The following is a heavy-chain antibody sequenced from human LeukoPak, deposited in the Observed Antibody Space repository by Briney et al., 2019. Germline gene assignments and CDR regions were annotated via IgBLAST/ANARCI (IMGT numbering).Heavy chain of an antibody. Sequence: ASVKVSCKASGYTFTSYYMHWVRQAPGQGLEWMGIINPSGGSTSYAQKFQGRVTMTRDMSTSTVYMELSSLRSEDTAVYYCARAVYILDAFDIWGQGTMVTVSS. CDR1: GYTFTSYY. V-gene: IGHV1-46*01. CDR3: ARAVYILDAFDI. J-gene: IGHJ3*02. CDR2: INPSGGST. D-gene: IGHD3-3*02.